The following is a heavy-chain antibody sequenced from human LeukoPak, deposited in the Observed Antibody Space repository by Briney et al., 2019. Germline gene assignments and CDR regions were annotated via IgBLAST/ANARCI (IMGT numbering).Heavy chain of an antibody. J-gene: IGHJ3*02. CDR1: GFTFSNAW. CDR3: TTDRGLYDSSGYYYFATDI. CDR2: IKSKSDGGTT. V-gene: IGHV3-15*01. D-gene: IGHD3-22*01. Sequence: GGPLRLSCAASGFTFSNAWMNWVRQAPGKGLEWVGRIKSKSDGGTTDYAAPVKGRFTISRDDSKNTLFLQMNSLRTEDTAVYYCTTDRGLYDSSGYYYFATDIWGQGTMVTVSS.